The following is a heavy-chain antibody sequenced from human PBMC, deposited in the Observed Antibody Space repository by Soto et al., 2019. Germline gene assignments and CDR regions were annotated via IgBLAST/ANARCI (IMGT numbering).Heavy chain of an antibody. Sequence: QLQLQESGPGLVKPSETLSLTCTVSGGSISSSSYYWGWIRQPPGKGLEWIGSIYYSGSTYYNPSLKSRVTISVDTSKNQCSLKRSSVTAADTAVYYCSMRLLPSAEYFQHWGQGTLVTVCS. J-gene: IGHJ1*01. CDR1: GGSISSSSYY. CDR2: IYYSGST. CDR3: SMRLLPSAEYFQH. V-gene: IGHV4-39*01. D-gene: IGHD3-22*01.